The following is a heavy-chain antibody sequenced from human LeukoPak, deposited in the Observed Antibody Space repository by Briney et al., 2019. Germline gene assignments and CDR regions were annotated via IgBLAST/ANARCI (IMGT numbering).Heavy chain of an antibody. Sequence: GGSLRLSCAASGFAFSSYWMSWVRQAPGKGLEWVANIKQDGSEKYYVDSVKGRFTISRDNAKNSLYLQMNSLRAEDTAVYYCARDRGYSYGYPNYFDYWGQGTLVTVSS. V-gene: IGHV3-7*01. CDR3: ARDRGYSYGYPNYFDY. CDR2: IKQDGSEK. D-gene: IGHD5-18*01. CDR1: GFAFSSYW. J-gene: IGHJ4*02.